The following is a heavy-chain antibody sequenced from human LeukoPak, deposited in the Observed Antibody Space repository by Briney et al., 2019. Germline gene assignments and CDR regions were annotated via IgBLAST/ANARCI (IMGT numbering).Heavy chain of an antibody. Sequence: PGGSLRLSCSASGFTFSRCAMHWVRQAPGKGLEWVSAISSNGGSTYYADSVKGRFTISRDNSKNTVYLQMSSLRAEDTAVYFCVGVRWFGGANWFVPWGEGTLVTVSS. CDR1: GFTFSRCA. J-gene: IGHJ5*02. V-gene: IGHV3-64D*09. D-gene: IGHD3-10*01. CDR3: VGVRWFGGANWFVP. CDR2: ISSNGGST.